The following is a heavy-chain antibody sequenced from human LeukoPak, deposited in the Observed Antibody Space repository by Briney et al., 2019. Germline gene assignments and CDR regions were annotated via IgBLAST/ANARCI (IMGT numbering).Heavy chain of an antibody. D-gene: IGHD5-18*01. Sequence: GGSLRLSCAASGFTFSSYSMNWVRQAPGKGLEWVSSISSSSSSYIYYADSVKGRFTISRDNAKNSLYLQMNSLRAEDTAVYYCARYRGYSYGLPMYYFDYWGQGTLVTVSS. V-gene: IGHV3-21*01. CDR1: GFTFSSYS. CDR2: ISSSSSSYI. CDR3: ARYRGYSYGLPMYYFDY. J-gene: IGHJ4*02.